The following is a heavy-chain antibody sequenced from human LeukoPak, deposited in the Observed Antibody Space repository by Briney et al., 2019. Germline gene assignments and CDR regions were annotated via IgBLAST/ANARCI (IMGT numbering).Heavy chain of an antibody. V-gene: IGHV3-23*01. Sequence: GGSLRLSCAASGFTFGSSAMSWVRQAPGKGPEWVSTFSRSGPDTYYADSVKGRFTIFRDNSKNTLYLQMNSLRAEDTAVYYCAKGSLGSWHYFDYGGQRTLVTVSS. CDR1: GFTFGSSA. J-gene: IGHJ4*02. CDR3: AKGSLGSWHYFDY. CDR2: FSRSGPDT. D-gene: IGHD6-13*01.